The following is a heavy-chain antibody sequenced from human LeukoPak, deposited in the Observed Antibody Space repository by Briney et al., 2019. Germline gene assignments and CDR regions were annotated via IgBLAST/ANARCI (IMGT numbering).Heavy chain of an antibody. J-gene: IGHJ4*02. V-gene: IGHV3-7*01. CDR3: AREIVGTVKSYFDY. CDR1: GFTFSSYW. CDR2: IRQDGDLK. D-gene: IGHD2-21*01. Sequence: GGSLRLSCTGSGFTFSSYWMSWVRQAPGKGLEWVANIRQDGDLKHYVDSVRGRFTISRDNAENSLYLQMNSLRAEDTAIYYCAREIVGTVKSYFDYWGQGTLVTASS.